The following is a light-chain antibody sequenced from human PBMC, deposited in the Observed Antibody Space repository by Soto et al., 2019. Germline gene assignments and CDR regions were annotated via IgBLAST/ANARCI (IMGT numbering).Light chain of an antibody. J-gene: IGLJ1*01. Sequence: QSCQGHPRSVCWSPGHSITISCTGSSSDIASFNYVSWYQQYPGKAPKLLIYQVTSRASGVSHRFSGFKSGNTASLIISGLQAEDEADYYCCSFAGSYNDGFGPGTKVTAL. CDR2: QVT. CDR3: CSFAGSYNDG. V-gene: IGLV2-14*01. CDR1: SSDIASFNY.